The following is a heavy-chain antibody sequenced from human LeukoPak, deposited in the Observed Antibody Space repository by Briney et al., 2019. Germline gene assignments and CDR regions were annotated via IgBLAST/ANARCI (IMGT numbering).Heavy chain of an antibody. J-gene: IGHJ4*02. CDR3: VRDYNWGFDY. Sequence: GRSLRLSCAASGFTFDDYAMHWVRQAPGKGLEWVSGISWNSGSIGYADSVKGRFTISRDNSKNNVYLQMYSLRVEDTSIYYCVRDYNWGFDYWGQGTVVTVSS. CDR2: ISWNSGSI. CDR1: GFTFDDYA. D-gene: IGHD1-1*01. V-gene: IGHV3-9*01.